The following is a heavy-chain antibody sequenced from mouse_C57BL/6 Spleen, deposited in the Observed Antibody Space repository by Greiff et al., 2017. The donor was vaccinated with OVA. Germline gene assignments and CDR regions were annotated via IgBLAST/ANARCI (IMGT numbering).Heavy chain of an antibody. V-gene: IGHV1-19*01. Sequence: EVQLQQSGPVLVKPGASVKMSCKASGYTFTDYYMNWVKQSHGKSLEWIGVINPYNGGTSYNQKFKGKATLTVDKSSSTAYMELNSLTSEDSAVYYCARAMVTPYAMDYWGQGTSVTVSS. J-gene: IGHJ4*01. CDR3: ARAMVTPYAMDY. CDR1: GYTFTDYY. CDR2: INPYNGGT. D-gene: IGHD2-2*01.